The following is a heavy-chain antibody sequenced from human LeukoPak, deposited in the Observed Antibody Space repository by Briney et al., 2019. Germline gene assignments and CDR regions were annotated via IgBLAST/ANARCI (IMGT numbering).Heavy chain of an antibody. J-gene: IGHJ4*02. CDR3: ARGDWGTVTISGHPPPYFFGY. CDR2: MNPNSGNT. CDR1: GYTFTSYD. V-gene: IGHV1-8*03. Sequence: ASVKVSCKASGYTFTSYDINWVRQATGQGLEWMGWMNPNSGNTGYAQKFQGRVTITRNTSISTAYMELSSLRSEDTAVYYCARGDWGTVTISGHPPPYFFGYWGQGILVIVSS. D-gene: IGHD4-11*01.